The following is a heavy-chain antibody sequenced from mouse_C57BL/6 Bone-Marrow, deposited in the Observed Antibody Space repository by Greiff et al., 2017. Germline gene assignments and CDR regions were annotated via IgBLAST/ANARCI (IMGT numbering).Heavy chain of an antibody. Sequence: VHLVESGPGLVQPSPSLSITCTASGFSLTSYGVHWVRQSPGKGLEWLGVIWSGGSTDYNAAFISRLSISKDNSKSQVFFKMNSLQADDTAIYYCASNPVYDDYERAMDYWGQGTSVTVSS. V-gene: IGHV2-2*01. CDR1: GFSLTSYG. CDR3: ASNPVYDDYERAMDY. J-gene: IGHJ4*01. CDR2: IWSGGST. D-gene: IGHD2-4*01.